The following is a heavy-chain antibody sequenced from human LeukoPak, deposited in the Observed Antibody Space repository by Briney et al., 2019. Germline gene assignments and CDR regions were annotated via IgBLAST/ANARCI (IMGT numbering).Heavy chain of an antibody. V-gene: IGHV1-18*01. CDR3: ARVDRRDYYGSGAFDY. J-gene: IGHJ4*02. Sequence: ASVKLSCKASGYTFTSNGISWVRHAPAQGLEWMGCISAYNGNTNYAQKLQGRVTMTTDTSTSTAYMELRSLRTDDTAVYYCARVDRRDYYGSGAFDYWGQGTLVTVSS. D-gene: IGHD3-10*01. CDR2: ISAYNGNT. CDR1: GYTFTSNG.